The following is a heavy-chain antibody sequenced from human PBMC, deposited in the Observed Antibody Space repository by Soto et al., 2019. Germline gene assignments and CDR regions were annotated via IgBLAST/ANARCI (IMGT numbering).Heavy chain of an antibody. CDR2: IKSKTDGGTT. CDR3: TTTIRGYYYGMDV. Sequence: GGSLRLSCAASGFTFSNAWMRWVRQAPGKGVEWVGRIKSKTDGGTTDYAAPVKGRFTISRDDSKNTLYLQMNSLKTEDTAVYYCTTTIRGYYYGMDVWGQGTTVTVSS. V-gene: IGHV3-15*01. J-gene: IGHJ6*02. D-gene: IGHD2-2*01. CDR1: GFTFSNAW.